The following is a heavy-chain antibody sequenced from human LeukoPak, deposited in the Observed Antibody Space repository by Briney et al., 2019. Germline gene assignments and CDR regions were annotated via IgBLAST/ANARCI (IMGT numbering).Heavy chain of an antibody. CDR1: EYSFTGYF. J-gene: IGHJ4*02. CDR3: ARFAVVITSDY. Sequence: ASVRVSCKASEYSFTGYFMHWVRQAPGHGLVWMGWINPDSGGTKYAQKFQGRVTMARDTSTSTAYMELSGLTSDDTAVYYCARFAVVITSDYWGQGTLVTVSS. D-gene: IGHD3-10*01. CDR2: INPDSGGT. V-gene: IGHV1-2*02.